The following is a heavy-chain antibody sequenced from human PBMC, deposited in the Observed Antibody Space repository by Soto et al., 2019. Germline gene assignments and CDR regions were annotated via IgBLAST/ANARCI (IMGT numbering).Heavy chain of an antibody. J-gene: IGHJ4*02. D-gene: IGHD3-3*01. Sequence: SSETLSLTCAVYGGSFSGYYWSWIRQPPGKGLEWIGEINHSGSTNYNPPLKSRVTISVDTSKNQFSLRLSSVTAADTAVYYCARGHTYYDFALGYWGQGTLVTVSS. CDR1: GGSFSGYY. CDR2: INHSGST. V-gene: IGHV4-34*01. CDR3: ARGHTYYDFALGY.